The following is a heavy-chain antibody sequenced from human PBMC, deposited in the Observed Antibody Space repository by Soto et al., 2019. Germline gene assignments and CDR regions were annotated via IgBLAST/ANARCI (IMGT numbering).Heavy chain of an antibody. CDR1: GDSISSVNW. D-gene: IGHD2-8*01. Sequence: SETLSLTCGVSGDSISSVNWWSWVRQSPGKGLEWIGEIYHTGTTNYNPSLKSRLTLSVDKSKNQVFLNLTSVSAADTAVYYCAPSSGYFTISLFDSCG. CDR3: APSSGYFTISLFDS. V-gene: IGHV4-4*02. CDR2: IYHTGTT. J-gene: IGHJ5*01.